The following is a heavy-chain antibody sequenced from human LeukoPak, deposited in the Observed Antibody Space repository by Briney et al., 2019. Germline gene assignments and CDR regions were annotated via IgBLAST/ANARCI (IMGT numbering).Heavy chain of an antibody. J-gene: IGHJ4*02. CDR2: IKSDGSST. V-gene: IGHV3-74*01. CDR3: AKGSYSSGWYESDY. Sequence: SGGSLRLSCAASGFTFSSYWMHWVRQAPGKGLVWVSRIKSDGSSTNYADSVKGRFTISRDNSKNTLYLQMNSLRAEDTAVYYCAKGSYSSGWYESDYWGQGTLVTVSS. CDR1: GFTFSSYW. D-gene: IGHD6-19*01.